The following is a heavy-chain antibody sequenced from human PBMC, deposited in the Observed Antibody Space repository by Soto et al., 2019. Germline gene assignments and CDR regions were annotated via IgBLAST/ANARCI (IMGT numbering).Heavy chain of an antibody. V-gene: IGHV3-11*06. D-gene: IGHD3-10*01. CDR1: GFTFSDYY. CDR2: INSSSSYT. J-gene: IGHJ5*02. CDR3: ARGILGGSNWFDP. Sequence: GGSLRLSCAASGFTFSDYYMSWIRQAPGKGLEWVSYINSSSSYTNYADSVKGRFTISRDNAKNSLYLQMNSLRAEDTAVYYCARGILGGSNWFDPWGQGTLVTSPQ.